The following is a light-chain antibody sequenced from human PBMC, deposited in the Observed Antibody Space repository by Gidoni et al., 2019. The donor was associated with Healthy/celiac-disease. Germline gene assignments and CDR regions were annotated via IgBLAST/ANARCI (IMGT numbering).Light chain of an antibody. Sequence: DSVMTQSPLSLPVTPGEPASISCRSSQILLHSNGYNYLDWYLQKPGQSPQLLIYLGSNRASGVPDRFSGSGSGTDVTLKISRVEAEDVGVYYCMQALQTSITFGQGTRLEIK. CDR2: LGS. V-gene: IGKV2-28*01. J-gene: IGKJ5*01. CDR1: QILLHSNGYNY. CDR3: MQALQTSIT.